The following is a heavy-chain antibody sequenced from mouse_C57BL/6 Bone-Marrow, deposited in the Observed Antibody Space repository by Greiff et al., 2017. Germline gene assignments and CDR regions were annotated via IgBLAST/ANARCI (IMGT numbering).Heavy chain of an antibody. D-gene: IGHD2-5*01. J-gene: IGHJ3*01. CDR1: GYTFTSYG. CDR3: ARLGSNYEFAY. CDR2: IYPRSGNT. V-gene: IGHV1-81*01. Sequence: VQLQQSGAELARPGASVKLSCKASGYTFTSYGISWVKQRTGQGLEWIGEIYPRSGNTYYNEKFKGKATLTADKSSSTAYMELRSLTSEDSAVYFCARLGSNYEFAYWGQGTLVTVSA.